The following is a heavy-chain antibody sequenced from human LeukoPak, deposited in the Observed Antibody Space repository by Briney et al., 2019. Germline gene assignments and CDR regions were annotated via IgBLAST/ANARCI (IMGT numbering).Heavy chain of an antibody. Sequence: SETLSLTCTVSGGSISTYYWNWIRQPPGKGLEWIGYIYHSGSTNYNPSLKSRVTISVDKSKNQFSLKLSSVTAADTAVYYCARALPGYSSSSGANWFDPWGQGTLVTVSS. CDR3: ARALPGYSSSSGANWFDP. D-gene: IGHD6-6*01. V-gene: IGHV4-59*12. CDR2: IYHSGST. J-gene: IGHJ5*02. CDR1: GGSISTYY.